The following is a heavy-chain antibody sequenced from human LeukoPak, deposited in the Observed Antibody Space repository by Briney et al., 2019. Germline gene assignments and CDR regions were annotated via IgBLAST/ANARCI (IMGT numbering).Heavy chain of an antibody. CDR2: VYSGGLT. D-gene: IGHD6-19*01. CDR3: VRDRWPGLGDF. J-gene: IGHJ6*02. CDR1: GFVVSENY. V-gene: IGHV3-66*01. Sequence: GGSLRLSCAASGFVVSENYMSWVRQAPGKGLEWVSTVYSGGLTFYADPVKGRFTISRDNSKNTLYLQMSSLRAEDTAVYYCVRDRWPGLGDFWGQGTTVTVSS.